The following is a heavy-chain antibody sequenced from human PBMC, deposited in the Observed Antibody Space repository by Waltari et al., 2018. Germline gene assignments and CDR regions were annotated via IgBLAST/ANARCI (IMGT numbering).Heavy chain of an antibody. CDR1: GFTFSSYS. Sequence: EVQLVESGGGLVKPGGSLRLSCSASGFTFSSYSMNGVRQAPGKGLEWVSSISSSSSYIYYADSVKGRFTISRDNAKNSLYLQMNSLRAEDTAVYYCARNKYGSIDYWGQGTLVTVSS. V-gene: IGHV3-21*01. CDR3: ARNKYGSIDY. CDR2: ISSSSSYI. J-gene: IGHJ4*02. D-gene: IGHD2-2*01.